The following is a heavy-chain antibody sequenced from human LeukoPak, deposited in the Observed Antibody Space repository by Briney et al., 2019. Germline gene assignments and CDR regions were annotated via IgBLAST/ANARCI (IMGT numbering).Heavy chain of an antibody. D-gene: IGHD3-10*01. CDR1: GFTFSSYA. V-gene: IGHV3-23*01. CDR3: ARGGDSSLIDV. Sequence: GGSLRLSCAASGFTFSSYAMSWVRQAPGKGLEWVSAISGSGGSTYYADSVKGRFTISRDNAKNSLYLQMNSLRAEDTAVYYCARGGDSSLIDVWGKGTTVTISS. CDR2: ISGSGGST. J-gene: IGHJ6*03.